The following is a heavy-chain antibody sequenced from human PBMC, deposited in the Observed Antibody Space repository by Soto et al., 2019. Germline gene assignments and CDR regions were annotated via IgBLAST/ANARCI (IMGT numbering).Heavy chain of an antibody. CDR3: TTDLGSSSSAFDI. D-gene: IGHD6-6*01. J-gene: IGHJ3*02. CDR1: GFTFSNAW. Sequence: GESLKISCAASGFTFSNAWMSWVRQAPGKGLEWVGRIKSKTDGGTTDYAAPVKGRFTISRDDSKNTLYLQMNSLKTEDTAVYYCTTDLGSSSSAFDIWGQGTMVTVSS. CDR2: IKSKTDGGTT. V-gene: IGHV3-15*01.